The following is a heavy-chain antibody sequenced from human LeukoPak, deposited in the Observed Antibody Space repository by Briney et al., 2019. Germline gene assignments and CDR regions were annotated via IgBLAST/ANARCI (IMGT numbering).Heavy chain of an antibody. CDR2: ISSTSTYI. CDR1: GFTFSNYA. D-gene: IGHD3-10*01. Sequence: GGSLRLSCAASGFTFSNYAMSWVRRAPGKGLEWVSSISSTSTYIYYADSVKGRFTISRDNAKNSLYLQVNSLRAEDTAVYYCARGGFGELYWGQGTLVTVSS. J-gene: IGHJ4*02. V-gene: IGHV3-21*01. CDR3: ARGGFGELY.